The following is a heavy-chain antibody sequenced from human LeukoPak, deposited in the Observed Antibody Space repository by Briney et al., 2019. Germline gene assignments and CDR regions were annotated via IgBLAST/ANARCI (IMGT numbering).Heavy chain of an antibody. D-gene: IGHD3-3*01. CDR2: ISSSGATT. V-gene: IGHV3-23*01. CDR3: AKDRSYYTPDY. J-gene: IGHJ4*02. CDR1: GFTFSSYA. Sequence: PGGSLRLSCAASGFTFSSYAMSWVRQAPGRGLVWVSAISSSGATTYYADSVKGRFTVSRDNSKNTLYLQMNSLRAEDTAVYYCAKDRSYYTPDYWGQGTLVTVSS.